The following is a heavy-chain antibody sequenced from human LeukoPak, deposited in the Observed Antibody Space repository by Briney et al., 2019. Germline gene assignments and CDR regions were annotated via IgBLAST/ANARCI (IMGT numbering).Heavy chain of an antibody. CDR1: GYTFTSYA. V-gene: IGHV1-69*05. CDR2: IIPIFGTA. J-gene: IGHJ5*02. Sequence: SVKVSCKASGYTFTSYAMNWVRQAPGQGLEWMGGIIPIFGTANYAQKFQGRVTITTDESTSTAYMELSSLRSEDTAVYYCARDRGYCSSTSCYKGGVYNWFDPWGQGTLVTVSS. D-gene: IGHD2-2*03. CDR3: ARDRGYCSSTSCYKGGVYNWFDP.